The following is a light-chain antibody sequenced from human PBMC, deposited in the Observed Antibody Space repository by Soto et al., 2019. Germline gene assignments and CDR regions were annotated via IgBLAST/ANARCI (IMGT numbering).Light chain of an antibody. CDR3: KQYNSYWA. V-gene: IGKV1-5*01. Sequence: DIQMTQSPSTLSPPLRHRPTITRPASQSISSWLAWYQQKPGKAPKLPIYDASSLESRVPSRFSGSGSGTEFTLSISSLQPDDFATYYSKQYNSYWAFGQATNVDIK. CDR2: DAS. J-gene: IGKJ1*01. CDR1: QSISSW.